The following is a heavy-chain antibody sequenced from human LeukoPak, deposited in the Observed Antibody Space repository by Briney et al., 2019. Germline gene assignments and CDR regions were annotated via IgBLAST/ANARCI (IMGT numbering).Heavy chain of an antibody. Sequence: ASVKVSCKASGGTFSSYAISWVRRAPGQGLEWMGGIIPIFGTANYAQKFQGRVTITADESTSTAYMELSSLRSEDTAVYYCARAFRPYYYDSSGYYYVDWFDPWGQGTLVTVSS. V-gene: IGHV1-69*13. J-gene: IGHJ5*02. CDR3: ARAFRPYYYDSSGYYYVDWFDP. CDR1: GGTFSSYA. D-gene: IGHD3-22*01. CDR2: IIPIFGTA.